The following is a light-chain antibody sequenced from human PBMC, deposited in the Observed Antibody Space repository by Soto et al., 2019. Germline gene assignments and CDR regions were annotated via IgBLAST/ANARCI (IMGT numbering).Light chain of an antibody. Sequence: EVVMTQSPATLSVSPGERATLSCRASQTISTNLAWYQQKPGQAPRLLIYGASTRATDIPARFSGSGSGTEFTLTISSLQSEDVAVYYCQQYNDWPPYTFCQGTKLQIK. CDR1: QTISTN. CDR3: QQYNDWPPYT. V-gene: IGKV3-15*01. J-gene: IGKJ2*01. CDR2: GAS.